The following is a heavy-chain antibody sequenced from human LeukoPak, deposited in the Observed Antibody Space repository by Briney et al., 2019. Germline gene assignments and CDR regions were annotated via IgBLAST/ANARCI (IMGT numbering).Heavy chain of an antibody. V-gene: IGHV3-11*04. D-gene: IGHD1-26*01. J-gene: IGHJ4*02. Sequence: GGSLRLSCTASGFTFRDYYVTWIRQAPGKGLEWVSYILSTGSSTAYADSVKGRFATSRDNAKISLYLQMNGLRAEDMAVYYCASQISGSYPFDYWGQGTLVTVSS. CDR1: GFTFRDYY. CDR3: ASQISGSYPFDY. CDR2: ILSTGSST.